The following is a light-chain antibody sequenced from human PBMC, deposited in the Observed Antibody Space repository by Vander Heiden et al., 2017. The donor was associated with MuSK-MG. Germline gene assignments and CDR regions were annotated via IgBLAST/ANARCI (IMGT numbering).Light chain of an antibody. CDR3: QQRTNWPIT. CDR1: QSVSSY. Sequence: EIVLTQSPATLSLSPGERATLSCRASQSVSSYLAWYQQKPGQAPRLLIYDASTRATGIPARFSGSGSGTDFTLTISSLEPEDFAVYYCQQRTNWPITLGRGTKVK. V-gene: IGKV3-11*01. CDR2: DAS. J-gene: IGKJ4*01.